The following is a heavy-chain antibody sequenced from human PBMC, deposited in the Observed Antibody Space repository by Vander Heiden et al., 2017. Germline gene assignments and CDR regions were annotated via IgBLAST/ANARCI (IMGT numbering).Heavy chain of an antibody. J-gene: IGHJ6*02. CDR3: AREGAKTGRPVAGIHDYFYGMDV. D-gene: IGHD6-19*01. V-gene: IGHV1-18*01. CDR2: ISTYNDNR. CDR1: GYTFTSYG. Sequence: QVQLVQSGVEVKKPGASVKVSCKASGYTFTSYGVRWLRQAPGKGREWLGWISTYNDNRIYAQKVQGRITLTTDTSTTTAHMELRSLRSDDTAIYFCAREGAKTGRPVAGIHDYFYGMDVWGQGTTVTVSS.